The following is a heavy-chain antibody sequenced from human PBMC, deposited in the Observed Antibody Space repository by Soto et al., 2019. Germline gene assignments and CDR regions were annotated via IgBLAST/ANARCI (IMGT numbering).Heavy chain of an antibody. D-gene: IGHD2-15*01. Sequence: GAPSVMLTFAGDLVSKPYRGCIWQPAGMRLEWIGRIYTGGSTNYNPSLKSRVTMSTDTSKNQFSLRLTSVTAADTAVYYCARASVGPPGGGSWIMPFGYWGERALVT. J-gene: IGHJ4*02. V-gene: IGHV4-4*07. CDR3: ARASVGPPGGGSWIMPFGY. CDR2: IYTGGST. CDR1: GDLVSKPY.